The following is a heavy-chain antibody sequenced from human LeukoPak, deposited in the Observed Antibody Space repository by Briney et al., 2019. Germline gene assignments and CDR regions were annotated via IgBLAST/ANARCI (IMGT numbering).Heavy chain of an antibody. V-gene: IGHV4-59*01. J-gene: IGHJ4*02. CDR3: ASGRSFGELLDY. Sequence: SETLSLTCTVSGGSISSYYWSWIRQPPGKGLEWIGYIYYSGSTNYNPSLKSRVTISVDTSKKQFPLKLSSGTAAAAAVYYCASGRSFGELLDYWGQGTLVTVSS. CDR1: GGSISSYY. CDR2: IYYSGST. D-gene: IGHD3-10*01.